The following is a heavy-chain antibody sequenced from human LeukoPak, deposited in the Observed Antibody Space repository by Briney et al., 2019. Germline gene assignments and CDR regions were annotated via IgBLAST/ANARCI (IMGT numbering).Heavy chain of an antibody. J-gene: IGHJ5*02. CDR2: ISADNGNT. V-gene: IGHV1-18*01. D-gene: IGHD3-10*01. Sequence: ASVKVPCKASGYTFTSYGISWVRQAPGRGLEWMGWISADNGNTDYAQRFQGRVTMTTDTSTSTAYMELRSLRSDDTAVYYCARGAVLLWFGELRGNWFDPWGQGTLVTVSS. CDR3: ARGAVLLWFGELRGNWFDP. CDR1: GYTFTSYG.